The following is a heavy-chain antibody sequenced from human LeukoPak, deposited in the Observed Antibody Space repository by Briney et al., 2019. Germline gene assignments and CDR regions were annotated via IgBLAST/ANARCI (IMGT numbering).Heavy chain of an antibody. CDR2: ISGNGHST. Sequence: GGSLRLSCAVSGFTFSSYAMSWVRQAPGKGLEWVSSISGNGHSTYYADSVKGRFTISRDNSKNTQYLQMNSLRTEDTAMYYCARSYRYSGWKYFDYWGQGTLVTVSS. V-gene: IGHV3-23*01. CDR1: GFTFSSYA. D-gene: IGHD5-12*01. CDR3: ARSYRYSGWKYFDY. J-gene: IGHJ4*02.